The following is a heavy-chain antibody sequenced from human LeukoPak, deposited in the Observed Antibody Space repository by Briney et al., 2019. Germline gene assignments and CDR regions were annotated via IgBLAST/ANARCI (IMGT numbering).Heavy chain of an antibody. CDR2: IKQDGSEK. Sequence: PGGTLRLSCAGSGFTFSSYWMSWVRQAPGKGLEWVANIKQDGSEKYYVDSVKGRFTISRDNAKNSLYLQMNSLRAEDTAVYYCARVWVQLWLRRAFDIWGQGTMVTVSS. J-gene: IGHJ3*02. V-gene: IGHV3-7*01. CDR3: ARVWVQLWLRRAFDI. D-gene: IGHD5-18*01. CDR1: GFTFSSYW.